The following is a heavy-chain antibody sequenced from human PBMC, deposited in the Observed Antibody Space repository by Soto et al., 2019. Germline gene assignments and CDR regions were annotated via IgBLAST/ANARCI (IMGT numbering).Heavy chain of an antibody. D-gene: IGHD6-19*01. V-gene: IGHV3-33*01. CDR1: GFTFSSYG. Sequence: GGSLRLSCAASGFTFSSYGMHWVRQAPGKGLEWVAVIWYDGSNKYYADSVKGRFTISRDNSKNTLYLQMNSLRAEDTAVYYCARDLEARIAVAGTQCFDPWGQGTLVTVSS. J-gene: IGHJ5*02. CDR2: IWYDGSNK. CDR3: ARDLEARIAVAGTQCFDP.